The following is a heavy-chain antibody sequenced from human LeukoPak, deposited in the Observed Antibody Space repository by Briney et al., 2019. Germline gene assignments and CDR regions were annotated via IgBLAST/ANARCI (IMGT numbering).Heavy chain of an antibody. CDR1: GYTFTSYY. Sequence: ASVTVSCKASGYTFTSYYMHWVRQAPGQGLEWMGWINPNSGGTNYAQKFQGRVTMTRDTSISTAYMELSRLRSDDTAVYYCARVPYYYGSGSYYEYWYFDLWGRGTLVTVSS. CDR2: INPNSGGT. V-gene: IGHV1-2*02. D-gene: IGHD3-10*01. J-gene: IGHJ2*01. CDR3: ARVPYYYGSGSYYEYWYFDL.